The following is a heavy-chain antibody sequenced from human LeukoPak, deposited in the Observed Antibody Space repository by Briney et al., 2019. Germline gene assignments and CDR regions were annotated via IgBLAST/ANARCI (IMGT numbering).Heavy chain of an antibody. Sequence: PGGSLRLSCAASGFTFSSYSMNWVRQAPGKGLEWVSSISSSSSYIYYADSVKGRFTISGDNAKNSLYLQMNSLRAEDTAVYYCARGATSEGVIGYWGQGTLVTVSS. CDR1: GFTFSSYS. CDR3: ARGATSEGVIGY. J-gene: IGHJ4*02. D-gene: IGHD3-10*01. CDR2: ISSSSSYI. V-gene: IGHV3-21*01.